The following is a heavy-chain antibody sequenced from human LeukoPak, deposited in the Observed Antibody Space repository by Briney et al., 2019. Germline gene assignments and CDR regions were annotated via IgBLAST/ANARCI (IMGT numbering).Heavy chain of an antibody. CDR2: ISSSSSTI. V-gene: IGHV3-48*01. D-gene: IGHD2-8*02. CDR3: ARDSGGLLVLYYMDV. Sequence: PGGSLRLSCAASGFTFSNAWMSWVRQAPGKGLEWVSYISSSSSTIYYADSVKGRFTISRDNAKNSLYLQMNSLRAEDTAVYYCARDSGGLLVLYYMDVWGKGTTVTVSS. J-gene: IGHJ6*03. CDR1: GFTFSNAW.